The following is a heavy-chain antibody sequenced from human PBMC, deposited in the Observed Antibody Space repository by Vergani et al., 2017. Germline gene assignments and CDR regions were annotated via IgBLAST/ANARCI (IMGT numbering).Heavy chain of an antibody. CDR1: GGSISSSSYY. CDR2: IYYSGST. CDR3: TRHGRSGWAGYFQH. D-gene: IGHD6-19*01. J-gene: IGHJ1*01. V-gene: IGHV4-39*01. Sequence: QLQLQESGPGLVKPSETLSLTCTVSGGSISSSSYYWGWIRQPPGKGLEWIGSIYYSGSTYYNPSLKSRVTISVDTSKNQFSLKLSSVTAADTAVYYCTRHGRSGWAGYFQHWGQGTLVTASS.